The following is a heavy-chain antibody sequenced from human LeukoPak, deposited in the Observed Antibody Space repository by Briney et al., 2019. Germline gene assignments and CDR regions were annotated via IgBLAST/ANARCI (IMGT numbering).Heavy chain of an antibody. D-gene: IGHD3-3*01. CDR2: VYYSGST. V-gene: IGHV4-39*07. J-gene: IGHJ4*02. CDR1: GGSISSSSYY. CDR3: ARGDSWSGYYRHFDY. Sequence: SETLSLTCTVSGGSISSSSYYWGWIRQPPGKGLEWIGRVYYSGSTYYNPSLKSRVTVSVDTSKNQFSLKLSSVSAADTAVYYCARGDSWSGYYRHFDYWGQGTLVTVSS.